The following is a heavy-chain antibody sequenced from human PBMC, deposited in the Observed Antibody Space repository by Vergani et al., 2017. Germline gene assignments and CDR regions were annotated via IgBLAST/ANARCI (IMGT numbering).Heavy chain of an antibody. CDR1: GFTFSSYG. CDR3: AKGTYSGSYYWDDY. Sequence: QVQLVESGGAVVQPGGSLRLSCAASGFTFSSYGMHWVRQAPGKGLEWVAFIRYDGSNKYYADSVKGRFTISRDNSKNTLYLQMNSLRAEDTAVYYCAKGTYSGSYYWDDYWGQGTLVTVSS. CDR2: IRYDGSNK. D-gene: IGHD1-26*01. J-gene: IGHJ4*02. V-gene: IGHV3-30*02.